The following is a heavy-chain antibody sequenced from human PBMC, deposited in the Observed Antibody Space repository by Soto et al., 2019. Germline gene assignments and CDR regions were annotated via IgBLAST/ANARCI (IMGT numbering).Heavy chain of an antibody. J-gene: IGHJ6*02. V-gene: IGHV1-69*06. CDR3: ARGPPAYDFWSGYPPALYYYYYGMDV. D-gene: IGHD3-3*01. CDR2: IIPIFGTA. CDR1: GGTFSSYA. Sequence: SVKVSCKASGGTFSSYAISWVRQAPGQGLEWMGGIIPIFGTANYAQKFQGRVTITADKSTSTAYMELSSLRSEDTAVYYCARGPPAYDFWSGYPPALYYYYYGMDVWGQGTTVTVSS.